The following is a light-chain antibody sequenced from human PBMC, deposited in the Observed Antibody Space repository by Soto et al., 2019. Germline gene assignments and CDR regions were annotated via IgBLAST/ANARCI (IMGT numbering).Light chain of an antibody. Sequence: EVVLTQSPGTLSLSPGERVTLSCRASQSVTSNYLAWYQQKPGQAPRLLIYGASTRATAIPDRFSGSGSGTVFSLTISRLEPEDFAVYYCQQYGGVPFTFGPGTKVDVK. CDR1: QSVTSNY. CDR2: GAS. V-gene: IGKV3-20*01. CDR3: QQYGGVPFT. J-gene: IGKJ3*01.